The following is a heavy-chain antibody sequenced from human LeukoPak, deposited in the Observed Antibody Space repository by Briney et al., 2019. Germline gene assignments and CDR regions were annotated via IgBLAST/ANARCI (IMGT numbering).Heavy chain of an antibody. CDR2: MKPSSGNT. CDR3: ARVSISITYYDFWSGYYLPYNWFDP. D-gene: IGHD3-3*01. J-gene: IGHJ5*02. CDR1: GYTFTSYD. V-gene: IGHV1-8*01. Sequence: GASVKVSCKASGYTFTSYDINWVRQATGQGLEWMGWMKPSSGNTGYAQKFQGRVTMTRNTSISTAYMELSSLRSEDTAVYYCARVSISITYYDFWSGYYLPYNWFDPWGQGTLVTVSS.